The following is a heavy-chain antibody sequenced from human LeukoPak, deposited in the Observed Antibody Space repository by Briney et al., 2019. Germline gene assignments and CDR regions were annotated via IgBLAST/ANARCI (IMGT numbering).Heavy chain of an antibody. CDR3: GSQSGSSSYPAFDI. CDR1: GGSRSRYY. J-gene: IGHJ3*02. V-gene: IGHV4-59*08. CDR2: IYYSGST. D-gene: IGHD6-6*01. Sequence: PSETLSLTCTVFGGSRSRYYWSWIRQPPGKGLEWIGYIYYSGSTNYNPSIKSRVTILVDTSKKQFSLKLSSVTAADTAVYYCGSQSGSSSYPAFDIWGQGTMVTVSS.